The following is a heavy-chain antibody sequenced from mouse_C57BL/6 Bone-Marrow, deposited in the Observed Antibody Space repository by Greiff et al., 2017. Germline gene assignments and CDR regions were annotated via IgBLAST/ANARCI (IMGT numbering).Heavy chain of an antibody. J-gene: IGHJ1*03. Sequence: EVQGVESGGGLVKPGGSLKLSCAASGFTFSDYGMHWVRQAPEKGLEWVAYISSGSSTIYYAETVKGRFTISRDNAKNTLFLQMTSLRSEDTAMYYCASPSLLTSYWYFDVWGTGTTVTVSS. D-gene: IGHD1-2*01. CDR2: ISSGSSTI. V-gene: IGHV5-17*01. CDR3: ASPSLLTSYWYFDV. CDR1: GFTFSDYG.